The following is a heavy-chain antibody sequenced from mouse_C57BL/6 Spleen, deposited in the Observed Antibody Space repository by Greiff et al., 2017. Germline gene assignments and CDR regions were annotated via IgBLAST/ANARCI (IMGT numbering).Heavy chain of an antibody. CDR2: INPNNGGT. V-gene: IGHV1-26*01. Sequence: EVQLQQSGPELVKPGASVKISCKASGYTFTDYYMNWVKQSHGKSLEWIGDINPNNGGTSYNQKFKGKATLTVDKSSSTAYMELRSLTSEDSAVYYCARGSSSDYYAMDYWGQGTSVTVSS. CDR1: GYTFTDYY. D-gene: IGHD1-1*01. CDR3: ARGSSSDYYAMDY. J-gene: IGHJ4*01.